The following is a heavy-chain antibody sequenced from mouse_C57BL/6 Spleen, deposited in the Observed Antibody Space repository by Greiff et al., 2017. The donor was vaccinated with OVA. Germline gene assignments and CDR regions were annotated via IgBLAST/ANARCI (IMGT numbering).Heavy chain of an antibody. V-gene: IGHV1-81*01. D-gene: IGHD4-1*01. CDR3: ARKELGPYYFDY. J-gene: IGHJ2*01. CDR1: GYTFTSYG. CDR2: IYPRSGNT. Sequence: VKLMESGAELARPGASVKLSCKASGYTFTSYGISWVKQRTGQGLEWIGEIYPRSGNTYYNEKFKGKATLTADKSSSTAYMELRSLTSEDSAVYFCARKELGPYYFDYWGQGTTLTVSS.